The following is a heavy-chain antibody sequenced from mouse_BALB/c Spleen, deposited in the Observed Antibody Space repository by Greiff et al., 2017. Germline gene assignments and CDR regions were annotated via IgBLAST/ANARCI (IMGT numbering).Heavy chain of an antibody. Sequence: EVKLMESGGGLVQPGGSRKLSCAASGFTFSSFGMHWVRQAPEKGLEWVAYISSGSSTIYYADTVKGRFTISRDNPKNTLFLQMTSLRSEDTAMYYCARALITTGSGYAMDYWGQGTSVTVSS. CDR2: ISSGSSTI. V-gene: IGHV5-17*02. CDR1: GFTFSSFG. J-gene: IGHJ4*01. CDR3: ARALITTGSGYAMDY. D-gene: IGHD1-1*01.